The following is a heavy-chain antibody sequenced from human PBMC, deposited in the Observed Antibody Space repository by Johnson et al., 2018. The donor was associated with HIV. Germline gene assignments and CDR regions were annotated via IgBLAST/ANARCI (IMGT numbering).Heavy chain of an antibody. CDR1: GFTVSYNY. D-gene: IGHD1-1*01. V-gene: IGHV3-7*03. CDR3: AREWVNGAFDI. J-gene: IGHJ3*02. CDR2: IKQDGSEK. Sequence: VQLVESGGGVVQPGGSLRLSCAASGFTVSYNYMNWVRQAPGKGLEWVANIKQDGSEKYYVDSVKGRFTISRDNAKNSLYLQMNSLRAEDTAVYYCAREWVNGAFDIWGQGTMVTVSS.